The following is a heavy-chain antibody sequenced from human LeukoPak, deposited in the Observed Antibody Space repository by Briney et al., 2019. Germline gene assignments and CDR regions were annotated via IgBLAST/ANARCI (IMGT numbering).Heavy chain of an antibody. Sequence: PGGSLRLSCAASGFTVSSNYMSWVRQAPGKRLEWVSVIYSGGSTHYADSVKGRFTISRDNSKNTLYLQMNSLRAEDTAVYYCYYDSSGHYYGMDVWGQGTTVTVSS. CDR1: GFTVSSNY. CDR2: IYSGGST. V-gene: IGHV3-66*01. CDR3: YYDSSGHYYGMDV. D-gene: IGHD3-22*01. J-gene: IGHJ6*02.